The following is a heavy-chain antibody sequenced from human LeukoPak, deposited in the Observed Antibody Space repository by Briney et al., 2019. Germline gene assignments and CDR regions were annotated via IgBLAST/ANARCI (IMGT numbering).Heavy chain of an antibody. CDR1: GFTFSDHY. Sequence: GGSLRLSCAASGFTFSDHYMDWVRQAPGKGLEWVGRSRSKAYSYTADYAASVKSRFTISRDDSKNSLYLQMISLKAEDTAVYYCARLYGLGTYYNGDSWGQGTLVTVSS. J-gene: IGHJ4*02. D-gene: IGHD3-10*01. CDR2: SRSKAYSYTA. V-gene: IGHV3-72*01. CDR3: ARLYGLGTYYNGDS.